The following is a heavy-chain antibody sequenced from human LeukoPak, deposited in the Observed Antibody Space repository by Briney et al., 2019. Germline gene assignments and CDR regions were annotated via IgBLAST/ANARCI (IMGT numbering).Heavy chain of an antibody. V-gene: IGHV4-30-4*01. Sequence: SQTLSLTCTVSGGSISSGDYYWSWIRKPPGKGLEWIGYIYYSGSTYYNPSLKSRVTISVDTSKNQFSLKLSSVTAADTAVYYCARGGKAAVRFDLWGRGTLVTVSS. D-gene: IGHD2-15*01. CDR3: ARGGKAAVRFDL. J-gene: IGHJ2*01. CDR2: IYYSGST. CDR1: GGSISSGDYY.